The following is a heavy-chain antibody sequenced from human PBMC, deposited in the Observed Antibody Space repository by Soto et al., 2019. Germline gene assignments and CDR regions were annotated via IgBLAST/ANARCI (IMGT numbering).Heavy chain of an antibody. J-gene: IGHJ4*02. CDR2: VSGDETSK. V-gene: IGHV3-30-3*01. CDR1: GFTFSTYP. D-gene: IGHD2-15*01. Sequence: PGGSLRLSCAASGFTFSTYPMHWVRQAPGEGLEWVAVVSGDETSKYYADSVKGRYTISRDNSRNTVYQKKTRLKAEDTAVYYCARDGGSGDPRCLFDYWGQGT. CDR3: ARDGGSGDPRCLFDY.